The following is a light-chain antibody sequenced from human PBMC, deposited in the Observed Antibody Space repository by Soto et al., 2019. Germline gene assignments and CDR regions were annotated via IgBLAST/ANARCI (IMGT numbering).Light chain of an antibody. J-gene: IGKJ3*01. CDR2: AAS. Sequence: DIQMTQSPSSLSASVGDRVTITCRASQSISTYLNWYQQKPGKAPKLLIYAASSLLSGVPSRLSGSVSGTDFTFTITSLQPEDFATYYCQQTYSTPFTFGPGTKVDIK. CDR3: QQTYSTPFT. CDR1: QSISTY. V-gene: IGKV1-39*01.